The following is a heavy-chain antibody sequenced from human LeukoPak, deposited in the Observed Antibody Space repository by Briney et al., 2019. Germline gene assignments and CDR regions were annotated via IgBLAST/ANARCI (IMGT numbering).Heavy chain of an antibody. Sequence: ASVKVSCKASGYSFTSYGISWVRQAPGQGLEWMGWISAYNGNTHYAQKFQGRVTMPTDTSTSTAYMELRSLRSDDTAVYYCARGDYSNPWYFDYWGQGPLVTVSS. CDR3: ARGDYSNPWYFDY. J-gene: IGHJ4*02. CDR2: ISAYNGNT. D-gene: IGHD4-11*01. V-gene: IGHV1-18*01. CDR1: GYSFTSYG.